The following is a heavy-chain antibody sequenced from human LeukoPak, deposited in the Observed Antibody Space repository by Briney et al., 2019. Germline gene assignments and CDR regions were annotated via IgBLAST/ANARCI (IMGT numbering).Heavy chain of an antibody. Sequence: PGGSLRLSCAASGFTFTNAWMSWVRQAPGKGLEWVGRIKSKGDGETTDYAAPVKGRFTMSRDDSKATLYLQTNSLKAEDTAVYYCTTDLGITMIRGVIVYWGQGALVTVSS. CDR3: TTDLGITMIRGVIVY. CDR2: IKSKGDGETT. D-gene: IGHD3-10*01. V-gene: IGHV3-15*01. CDR1: GFTFTNAW. J-gene: IGHJ4*02.